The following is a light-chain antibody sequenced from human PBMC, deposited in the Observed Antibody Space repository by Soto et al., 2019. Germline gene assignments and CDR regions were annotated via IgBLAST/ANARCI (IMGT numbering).Light chain of an antibody. J-gene: IGKJ5*01. CDR3: QQRSNWPPIT. CDR2: DAS. V-gene: IGKV3-11*01. Sequence: EIKMSKSPSSLYLSTGERATLSCRAIQSVSSYLAWYQQKPGQAPRLLIYDASNRATGIPARFSGSGSGTDFTLTISSLEPEDFAVYYCQQRSNWPPITFGQGTLLEIK. CDR1: QSVSSY.